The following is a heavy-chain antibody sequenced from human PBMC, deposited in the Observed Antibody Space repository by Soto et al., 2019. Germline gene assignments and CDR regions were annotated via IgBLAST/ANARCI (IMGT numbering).Heavy chain of an antibody. CDR1: GYSFTSYW. Sequence: GESLKISGKGSGYSFTSYWSGWVRQMPGKGLEWMGIIYPTDSDTNYSPSFQGHATISADKSISTAYLQWSSLKASDTAMYYCARHTYTIFTRTPYFAPWGQGTLVTVSS. J-gene: IGHJ5*02. V-gene: IGHV5-51*01. D-gene: IGHD3-3*01. CDR3: ARHTYTIFTRTPYFAP. CDR2: IYPTDSDT.